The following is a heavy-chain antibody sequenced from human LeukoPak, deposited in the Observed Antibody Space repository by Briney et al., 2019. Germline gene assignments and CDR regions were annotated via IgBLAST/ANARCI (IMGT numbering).Heavy chain of an antibody. V-gene: IGHV3-48*02. D-gene: IGHD1-14*01. Sequence: AGGSLRLSCAACGFIFSSYTMNWVRQAPGKGLEWVSYISSSGGTVYYADSVKGRFTISRDSAKNSLYLQMDSLGDDDTAVYYCARGLSGTTPNNYALDVWGQGTTVTVSS. CDR2: ISSSGGTV. CDR1: GFIFSSYT. J-gene: IGHJ6*02. CDR3: ARGLSGTTPNNYALDV.